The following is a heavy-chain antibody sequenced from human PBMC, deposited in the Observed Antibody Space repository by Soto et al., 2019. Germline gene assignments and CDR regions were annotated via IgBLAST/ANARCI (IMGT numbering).Heavy chain of an antibody. V-gene: IGHV3-23*01. CDR1: GFTFSSYA. Sequence: GGSLRLSCAASGFTFSSYAMSWVRQAPGKGLEWVSSISGSGGSTYHADSVKGRFTISRDNSKKTLYLQMNSLRAEDTAVYYCAKGNPIMGADYWGQGTLVTVSS. D-gene: IGHD3-16*01. CDR3: AKGNPIMGADY. CDR2: ISGSGGST. J-gene: IGHJ4*02.